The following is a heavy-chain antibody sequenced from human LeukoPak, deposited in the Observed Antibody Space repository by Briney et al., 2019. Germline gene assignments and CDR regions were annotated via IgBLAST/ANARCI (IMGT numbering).Heavy chain of an antibody. CDR3: ARDPRLCSGGSCYSGWFDP. D-gene: IGHD2-15*01. Sequence: PSQTLSLTCTVSGGSISSGSYYWSWIRQPAGKGLEWIERIYTSGSTNYNPSLKSRVTISVDTSKNQFSLKLSSVTAADTAVYYCARDPRLCSGGSCYSGWFDPWGQGTLVTVSS. V-gene: IGHV4-61*02. CDR2: IYTSGST. CDR1: GGSISSGSYY. J-gene: IGHJ5*02.